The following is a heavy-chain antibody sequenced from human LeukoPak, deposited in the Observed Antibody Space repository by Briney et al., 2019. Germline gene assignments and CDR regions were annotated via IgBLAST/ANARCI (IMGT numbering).Heavy chain of an antibody. Sequence: SETLSLTCTVSGGSISSSSYYWGWIRQPPGKGLEWIGSIYYSGSTYYNPSLKSRVTISVDTSKNQFSLKLSSVTAADTAVYYCARDRGQWLAPYAFDIWGXXTXVTXSS. CDR2: IYYSGST. J-gene: IGHJ3*02. V-gene: IGHV4-39*02. CDR1: GGSISSSSYY. CDR3: ARDRGQWLAPYAFDI. D-gene: IGHD6-19*01.